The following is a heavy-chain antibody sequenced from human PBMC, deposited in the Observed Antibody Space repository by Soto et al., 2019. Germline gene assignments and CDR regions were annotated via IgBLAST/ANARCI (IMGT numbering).Heavy chain of an antibody. J-gene: IGHJ4*02. CDR2: ISYDGSNK. CDR1: GFTFSSYG. Sequence: QVQLVESGGGVVQPGRSLRLSCAASGFTFSSYGMHWVRQAPGKGLEWVAVISYDGSNKYYADSVKGRFTISRDNSKNTLYLQMNSLRAEDMAVYYCAKDLDYGDYVIDYWGQGTLVTVSS. CDR3: AKDLDYGDYVIDY. V-gene: IGHV3-30*18. D-gene: IGHD4-17*01.